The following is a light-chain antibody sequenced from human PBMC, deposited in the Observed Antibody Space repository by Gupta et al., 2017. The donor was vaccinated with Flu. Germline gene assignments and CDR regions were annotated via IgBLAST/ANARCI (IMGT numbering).Light chain of an antibody. V-gene: IGLV1-40*01. CDR3: QSYDCSLSGVV. CDR1: SNGGAGGD. J-gene: IGLJ2*01. Sequence: SNGGAGGDIHGYRQLPGTAPNLLIYINNNRHSGVPDRFSVSKSGTSASLAITRLRAEAEADYYCQSYDCSLSGVVFGGGTKLTVL. CDR2: INN.